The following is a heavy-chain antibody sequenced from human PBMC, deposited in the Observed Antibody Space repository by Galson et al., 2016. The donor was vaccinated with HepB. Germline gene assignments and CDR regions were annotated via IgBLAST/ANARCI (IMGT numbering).Heavy chain of an antibody. Sequence: SETLSLTCTVSGDSISNNYWWSWLRQSPGKGLEWLGEIYQTGTANYNPSFTSRATISVDKSKNQISLRLASPTAADTAVYYCARASVIPGARMVFDSWGQGILVTVSS. CDR2: IYQTGTA. CDR1: GDSISNNYW. D-gene: IGHD2-2*01. CDR3: ARASVIPGARMVFDS. V-gene: IGHV4-4*02. J-gene: IGHJ5*01.